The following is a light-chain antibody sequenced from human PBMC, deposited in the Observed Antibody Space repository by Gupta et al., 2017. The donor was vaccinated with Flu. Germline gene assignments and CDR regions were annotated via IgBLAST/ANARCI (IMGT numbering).Light chain of an antibody. CDR1: QNIRNY. J-gene: IGKJ2*01. CDR2: TAS. V-gene: IGKV1-39*01. CDR3: QQTYSTPMYA. Sequence: DIQMPQSPSSLSASVGDTVTITCRASQNIRNYLNWYQQKPGKAPNLLIYTASVLQSGVPSRFSGSRSGAHFTFTISSLQPEDFGDYYCQQTYSTPMYAFGQGTKLEIK.